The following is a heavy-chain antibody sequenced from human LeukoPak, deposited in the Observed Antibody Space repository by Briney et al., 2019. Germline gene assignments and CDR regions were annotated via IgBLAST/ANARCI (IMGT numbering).Heavy chain of an antibody. CDR3: ARDVGEYGMDV. CDR2: IYYSGST. V-gene: IGHV4-39*07. J-gene: IGHJ6*02. Sequence: PSETLSLTCTVSGGSISSNNYNWGWIRQPPGKGLEWVGSIYYSGSTYYNPSLKSRVTISVDTSKNQFSLKLSSVTAADTAVYYCARDVGEYGMDVWGQGTTVTVSS. D-gene: IGHD2-15*01. CDR1: GGSISSNNYN.